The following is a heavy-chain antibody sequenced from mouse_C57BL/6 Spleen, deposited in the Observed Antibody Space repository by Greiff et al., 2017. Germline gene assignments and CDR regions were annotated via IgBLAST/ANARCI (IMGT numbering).Heavy chain of an antibody. CDR2: INPSTGGT. D-gene: IGHD2-3*01. CDR3: ARGRWLLYAMDY. V-gene: IGHV1-42*01. J-gene: IGHJ4*01. Sequence: VQLQQSGPELVKPGASVKISCKASGYSFTGYYMNWVKQSPEKSLEWIGEINPSTGGTTYNQKFKAKATLTVDKSSSTAYMQLKSLTSEDSAVYYCARGRWLLYAMDYWGQGTSVTVSS. CDR1: GYSFTGYY.